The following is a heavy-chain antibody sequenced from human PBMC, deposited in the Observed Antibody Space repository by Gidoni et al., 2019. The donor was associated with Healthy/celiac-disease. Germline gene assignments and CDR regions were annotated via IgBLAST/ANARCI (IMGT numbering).Heavy chain of an antibody. Sequence: EVQLVESGGVVVQPGGSLRLACASSGFTFDDYTMHWVRQAPGKGLECVSLISWDGGRTYYADSVKGRFTISRDNSKNSLYLQMNSLRTEDTALYYCAKGRPSSGYSSGWYPNFDYWGQGTLVTVSS. CDR1: GFTFDDYT. D-gene: IGHD6-19*01. V-gene: IGHV3-43*01. J-gene: IGHJ4*02. CDR3: AKGRPSSGYSSGWYPNFDY. CDR2: ISWDGGRT.